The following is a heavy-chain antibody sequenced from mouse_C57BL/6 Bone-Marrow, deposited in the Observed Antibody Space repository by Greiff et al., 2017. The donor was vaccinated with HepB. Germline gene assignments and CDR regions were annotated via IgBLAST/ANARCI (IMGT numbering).Heavy chain of an antibody. Sequence: EVKLMESGGGLVKPGGSLKLSCAASGFTFSSYAMSWVRQTPEKRLEWVATISDGGSYTYYPDNVKGRFIISRDNAKNNLYLQMSHLKSEDTAMYYWARDGYGVMDYWGQGTSVTVSS. CDR1: GFTFSSYA. CDR2: ISDGGSYT. V-gene: IGHV5-4*01. CDR3: ARDGYGVMDY. J-gene: IGHJ4*01. D-gene: IGHD2-2*01.